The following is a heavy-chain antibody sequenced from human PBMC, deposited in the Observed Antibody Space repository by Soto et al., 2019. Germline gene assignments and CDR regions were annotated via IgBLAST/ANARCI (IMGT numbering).Heavy chain of an antibody. CDR3: ARDYSSSWLNWFDP. CDR2: ISSSSSYI. D-gene: IGHD6-13*01. CDR1: GFTFSSYS. J-gene: IGHJ5*02. Sequence: EVQLVESGGGLVKPGGSVRLSCAASGFTFSSYSMNWVRQAPGKGLEWVSSISSSSSYIYYADSVKGRFTISRDNAKNSLYLQMNSLRAEDTAVYYCARDYSSSWLNWFDPWGQGTLVTVSS. V-gene: IGHV3-21*01.